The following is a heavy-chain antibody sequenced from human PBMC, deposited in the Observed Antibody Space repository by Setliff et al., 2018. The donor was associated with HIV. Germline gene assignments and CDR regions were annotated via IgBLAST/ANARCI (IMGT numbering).Heavy chain of an antibody. CDR1: GFTFTSSA. V-gene: IGHV1-58*01. Sequence: ASVKVSCKASGFTFTSSAVQWVRQARGQRPEWIGWIVVGSGNTNYAQKFQERVTITRDTSASTAYMELSSLRSEDTAVYYCARIAPSGSWRGYYYGMDVWGQGTTVTVSS. CDR2: IVVGSGNT. D-gene: IGHD3-10*01. CDR3: ARIAPSGSWRGYYYGMDV. J-gene: IGHJ6*02.